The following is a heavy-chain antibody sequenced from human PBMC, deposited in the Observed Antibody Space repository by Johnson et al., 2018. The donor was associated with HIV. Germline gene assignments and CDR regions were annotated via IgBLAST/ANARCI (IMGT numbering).Heavy chain of an antibody. D-gene: IGHD5-18*01. Sequence: VQLVESGGGVVRPGGSLRLSCAASEFTFDDYAMSWVRQVPGKGLEWVSGIKWNGGGTGYADSVKGRFTISKDNAKNSLYLQMNSLSAEDTALYYCAKDLRSYGNDAFDIWGQGTMVTVSS. J-gene: IGHJ3*02. V-gene: IGHV3-20*04. CDR2: IKWNGGGT. CDR1: EFTFDDYA. CDR3: AKDLRSYGNDAFDI.